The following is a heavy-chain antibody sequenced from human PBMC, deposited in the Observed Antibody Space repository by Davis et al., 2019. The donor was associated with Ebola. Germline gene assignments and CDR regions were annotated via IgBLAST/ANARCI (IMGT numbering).Heavy chain of an antibody. CDR3: ARVYYDFWSGYYNIHYYYYYGMDV. CDR1: GFTFSSYA. J-gene: IGHJ6*02. D-gene: IGHD3-3*01. CDR2: ISSSSSTI. Sequence: GESLKISCAASGFTFSSYAMSWVRQAPGKGLEWVSYISSSSSTIYYADSVKGRFTISRDNAKNSLYLQMNSLRDEDTAVYYCARVYYDFWSGYYNIHYYYYYGMDVWAKGPRSPSP. V-gene: IGHV3-48*02.